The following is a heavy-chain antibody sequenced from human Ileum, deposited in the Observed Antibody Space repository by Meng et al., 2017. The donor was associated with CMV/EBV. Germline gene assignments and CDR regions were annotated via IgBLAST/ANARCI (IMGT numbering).Heavy chain of an antibody. CDR1: GDPISSGSHS. Sequence: QLQESGPGVGQPAETLPPTCTASGDPISSGSHSWAWFRQPPGKRLEWIGSMYFSGIADYNPSLKSRVTISLHATQKQFSLRLTSVTAADSAVYFCARDLTNKWFYYWGQGTLVTVSS. J-gene: IGHJ4*02. CDR3: ARDLTNKWFYY. V-gene: IGHV4-39*07. D-gene: IGHD1-26*01. CDR2: MYFSGIA.